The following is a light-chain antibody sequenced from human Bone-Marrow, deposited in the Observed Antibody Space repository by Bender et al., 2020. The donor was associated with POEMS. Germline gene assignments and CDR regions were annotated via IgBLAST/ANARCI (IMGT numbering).Light chain of an antibody. CDR3: QVWDTSSDLVV. CDR2: VDS. CDR1: NIGSES. Sequence: SYVLTQPPSVSVAPGQTAKITCGGNNIGSESVHWYQQKPGQAPVLVVYVDSDRPSGIPERFSGSNSGNTATLTISRVEVGDEADYYCQVWDTSSDLVVFGGGTKLNVL. J-gene: IGLJ2*01. V-gene: IGLV3-21*02.